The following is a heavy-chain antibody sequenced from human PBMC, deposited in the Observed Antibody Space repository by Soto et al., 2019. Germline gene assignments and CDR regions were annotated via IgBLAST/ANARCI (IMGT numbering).Heavy chain of an antibody. Sequence: PSETLSLTCTVSGDSIRSGNHYWSWIRQPPGKGLEWIGYIYYSGSTNYNPSLKSRVTISVDTSKNQFSLKLSSVTAADTAVYYCARDGGYCTNGVCPHGEYYYYYGMDVWGQGTTVTVSS. CDR2: IYYSGST. CDR1: GDSIRSGNHY. J-gene: IGHJ6*02. CDR3: ARDGGYCTNGVCPHGEYYYYYGMDV. D-gene: IGHD2-8*01. V-gene: IGHV4-61*01.